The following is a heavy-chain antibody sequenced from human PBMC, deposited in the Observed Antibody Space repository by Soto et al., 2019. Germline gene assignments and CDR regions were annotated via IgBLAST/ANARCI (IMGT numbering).Heavy chain of an antibody. CDR3: ARDLGSKTSSTSFDY. CDR1: GFTFSDYG. D-gene: IGHD1-1*01. J-gene: IGHJ4*02. Sequence: GGSLRLSCAASGFTFSDYGLHWVRQAPGKGLEWVAIIWHDGSDQYYAGSVKGRFTVSRDNSKNTMYLQLDSLRVEDTAVYYCARDLGSKTSSTSFDYWGQGALVTVSS. V-gene: IGHV3-33*01. CDR2: IWHDGSDQ.